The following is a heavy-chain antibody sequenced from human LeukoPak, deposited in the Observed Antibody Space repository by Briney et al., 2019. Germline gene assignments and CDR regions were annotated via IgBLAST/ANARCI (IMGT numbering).Heavy chain of an antibody. D-gene: IGHD1-26*01. CDR3: AAASGSYYYYYLDV. V-gene: IGHV4-38-2*02. J-gene: IGHJ6*03. CDR2: ICHSGSS. Sequence: PSETLSLTCTVAGYSISRGYYWGWIRQPPGKGLEWIGSICHSGSSYYHPSLKSRVTISVDTSKHQFSLKLSSVTAADTAVYYCAAASGSYYYYYLDVWGKGTTVTVSS. CDR1: GYSISRGYY.